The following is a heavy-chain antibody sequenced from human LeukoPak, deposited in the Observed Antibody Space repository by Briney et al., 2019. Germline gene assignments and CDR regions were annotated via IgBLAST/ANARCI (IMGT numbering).Heavy chain of an antibody. V-gene: IGHV1-46*01. J-gene: IGHJ4*02. CDR3: ARDTALLTVTTLCY. CDR1: GYTFTSYN. Sequence: ASVKVSRKASGYTFTSYNMHWVRQAPGQGLEWMGIINPSGGSTSYAQKLQGRVTMTRDTATSTVYMEQSSLRSEDTTVYYCARDTALLTVTTLCYWGQGTLVTFS. CDR2: INPSGGST. D-gene: IGHD4-17*01.